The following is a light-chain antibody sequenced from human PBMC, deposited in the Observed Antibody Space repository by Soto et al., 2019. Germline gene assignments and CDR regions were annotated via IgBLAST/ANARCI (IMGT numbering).Light chain of an antibody. CDR1: SSDVGGYNY. CDR3: SSYTTTTPVV. Sequence: QSALTQPASVSGSPGQSITISCTGTSSDVGGYNYVSWYQQHSGRAPKLIISDVSNRPSGVSNRFSGSKSGNTASLTISGLQAEDEADYYCSSYTTTTPVVFGGGTKLTVL. J-gene: IGLJ2*01. CDR2: DVS. V-gene: IGLV2-14*03.